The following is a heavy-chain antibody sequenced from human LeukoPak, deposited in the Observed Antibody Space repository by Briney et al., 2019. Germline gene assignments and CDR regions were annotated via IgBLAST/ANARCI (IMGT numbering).Heavy chain of an antibody. CDR1: GGSISSSSYY. CDR2: IYYSGST. J-gene: IGHJ5*02. D-gene: IGHD3-3*01. CDR3: ATVRAPIITIFGVVGGFDP. V-gene: IGHV4-39*01. Sequence: SETQSLTCTVSGGSISSSSYYWGWIRQPPGKGLEWIGSIYYSGSTYYNPSLKSRVTISVDTSKNQFSLKLSSVTAADTAVYYCATVRAPIITIFGVVGGFDPWGQGTLVTVSS.